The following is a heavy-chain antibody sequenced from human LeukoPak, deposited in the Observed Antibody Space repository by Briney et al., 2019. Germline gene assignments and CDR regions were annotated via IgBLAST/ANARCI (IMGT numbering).Heavy chain of an antibody. CDR1: GYSFTSYW. Sequence: GESLKISCKGSGYSFTSYWIGWVRQMPGKGLEWMGIIYPGDSDTRYSPSFQGQVTISADKSISTAYLQWSSLKASDTAMYYCARRSDTAMVWSPYAFDIWGQGTMVTVSS. CDR2: IYPGDSDT. J-gene: IGHJ3*02. CDR3: ARRSDTAMVWSPYAFDI. V-gene: IGHV5-51*01. D-gene: IGHD5-18*01.